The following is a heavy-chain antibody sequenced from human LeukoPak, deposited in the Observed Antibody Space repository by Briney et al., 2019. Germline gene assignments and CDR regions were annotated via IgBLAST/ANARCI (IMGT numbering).Heavy chain of an antibody. CDR3: ARDSIVGATTIDY. Sequence: PGGSLRLSCAASGFTFSSYSMNWVCQAPGKGLEWVSYISSSSSTIYYADSVKGRFTISRDNAKNSLYLQMNSLRAEDTAVYYCARDSIVGATTIDYWGQGTLVTASS. CDR1: GFTFSSYS. V-gene: IGHV3-48*04. J-gene: IGHJ4*02. D-gene: IGHD1-26*01. CDR2: ISSSSSTI.